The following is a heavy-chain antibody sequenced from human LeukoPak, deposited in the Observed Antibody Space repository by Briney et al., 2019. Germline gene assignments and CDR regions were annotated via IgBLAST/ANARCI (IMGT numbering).Heavy chain of an antibody. V-gene: IGHV3-30*18. CDR3: AKDGGPGNYDSSGYYQPPFDY. CDR1: GFTFSSYG. Sequence: PGGSQRLFCAASGFTFSSYGMRWVRQARGKGLEWVAVISYDGSNKYYADSVKGRFTISRDNSKNTLYLQLNSLRAEDTAVYYCAKDGGPGNYDSSGYYQPPFDYWGQGTLVTVSS. CDR2: ISYDGSNK. D-gene: IGHD3-22*01. J-gene: IGHJ4*02.